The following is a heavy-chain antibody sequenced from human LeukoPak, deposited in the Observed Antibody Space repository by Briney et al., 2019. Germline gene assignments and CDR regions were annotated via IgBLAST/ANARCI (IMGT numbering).Heavy chain of an antibody. CDR3: ARGGSSAAAAN. D-gene: IGHD6-13*01. Sequence: ASAKVSCKASGYTSTRYDVNGGRQATQQGLEWMGWMNPNSGNTGYAQKFQGRVTMTRNTSISTAYMELSSLRSEDTAVYYCARGGSSAAAANWGQGTLVTVSS. CDR2: MNPNSGNT. J-gene: IGHJ4*02. CDR1: GYTSTRYD. V-gene: IGHV1-8*01.